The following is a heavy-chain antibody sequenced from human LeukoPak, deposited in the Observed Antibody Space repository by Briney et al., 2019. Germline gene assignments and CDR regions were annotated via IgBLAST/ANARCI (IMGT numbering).Heavy chain of an antibody. CDR2: ISYDGSNK. J-gene: IGHJ4*02. V-gene: IGHV3-30-3*01. CDR1: GFTFSSYA. Sequence: HPGGSLRLSCAASGFTFSSYAMHWVRQAPGKGLEWVAVISYDGSNKYYADSVKGRFTISRDNSKNTLYLQMNSLRAEDTAVHYCARDCLEGSYYPYALSYWGQGTLVTVSS. CDR3: ARDCLEGSYYPYALSY. D-gene: IGHD3-10*01.